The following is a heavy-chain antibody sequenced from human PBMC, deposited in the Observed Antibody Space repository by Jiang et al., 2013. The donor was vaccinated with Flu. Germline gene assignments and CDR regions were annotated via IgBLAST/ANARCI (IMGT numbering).Heavy chain of an antibody. CDR3: AVHGGTFDY. V-gene: IGHV3-23*01. J-gene: IGHJ4*02. CDR2: ITGTYGVA. D-gene: IGHD1-1*01. Sequence: LEWVSTITGTYGVAFYADSVKGRFTISRDNSKKMVYLQMNSLKVDDTAVYYCAVHGGTFDYWGQGTLVTVSS.